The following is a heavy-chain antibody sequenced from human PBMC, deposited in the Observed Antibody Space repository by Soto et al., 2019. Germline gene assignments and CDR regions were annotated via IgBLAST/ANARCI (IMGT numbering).Heavy chain of an antibody. J-gene: IGHJ6*03. CDR1: GGSFSGYY. V-gene: IGHV4-34*01. CDR2: INHSGST. Sequence: SETLSLTCAVYGGSFSGYYWSWIRQPPGKGLEWIGEINHSGSTNYNPSLESRVTISVDTSKNQFSLKLSSVTAADTAVYYCARVFYYYYYMDVWGKGTTVTVSS. CDR3: ARVFYYYYYMDV.